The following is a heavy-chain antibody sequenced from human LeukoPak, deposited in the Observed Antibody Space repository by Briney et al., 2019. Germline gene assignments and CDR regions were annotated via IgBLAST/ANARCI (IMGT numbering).Heavy chain of an antibody. CDR2: ISQDGSAE. CDR1: GFTFSTYW. CDR3: ATSDVGRERPNS. Sequence: GGSLRLSCAASGFTFSTYWMSWVRQAPGKGLEWLANISQDGSAEFYVDSVKGRFTVSRDNAKNSLYLQMNSLRAEDTAVYCCATSDVGRERPNSWGQGTLVTVSS. J-gene: IGHJ4*02. V-gene: IGHV3-7*05. D-gene: IGHD3-10*01.